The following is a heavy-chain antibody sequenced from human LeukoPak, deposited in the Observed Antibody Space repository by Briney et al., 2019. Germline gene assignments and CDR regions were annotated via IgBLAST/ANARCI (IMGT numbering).Heavy chain of an antibody. CDR2: IIPIFGTA. V-gene: IGHV1-69*05. D-gene: IGHD1-26*01. J-gene: IGHJ4*02. Sequence: SVKVSCKASGGTFSSYAITWVRQAPGQGLEWMGRIIPIFGTANYAQNFQGRVTMTTDESTSTAYMELSSLRSEDTAVYYCARGSRGAPDYWGQGTLVTVPS. CDR1: GGTFSSYA. CDR3: ARGSRGAPDY.